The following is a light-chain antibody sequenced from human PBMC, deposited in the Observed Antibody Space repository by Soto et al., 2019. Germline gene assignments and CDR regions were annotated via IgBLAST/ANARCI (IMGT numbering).Light chain of an antibody. CDR3: QLATSLPPWT. CDR2: AAS. J-gene: IGKJ1*01. CDR1: QDISNL. V-gene: IGKV1-12*01. Sequence: DIQMTQSPSFVSAAVGDRVTLTCRASQDISNLLAWYQQRPGKAPKLLIYAASSLQSGVPSRFSGSGFGTDFTLTISSLQPEDIATYYCQLATSLPPWTFGQGTKVDIK.